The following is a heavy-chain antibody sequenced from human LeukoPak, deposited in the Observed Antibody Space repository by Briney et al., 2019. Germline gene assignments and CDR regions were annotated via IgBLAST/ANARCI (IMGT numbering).Heavy chain of an antibody. J-gene: IGHJ4*02. CDR2: ISSSSSTI. V-gene: IGHV3-48*01. CDR1: GFTFSSYS. D-gene: IGHD3-3*01. Sequence: GGSLRLSCAASGFTFSSYSMNWVRQAPGKGLEWVSYISSSSSTIYYADSVKGRFTISRDNAKNSLYLQMNSLRAEDTAVYYCASIRFLEWFFFDYWGQGTLVTVSS. CDR3: ASIRFLEWFFFDY.